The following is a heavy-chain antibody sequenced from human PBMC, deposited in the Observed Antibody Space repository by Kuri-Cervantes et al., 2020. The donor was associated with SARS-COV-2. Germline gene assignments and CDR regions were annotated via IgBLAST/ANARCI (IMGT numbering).Heavy chain of an antibody. D-gene: IGHD3-22*01. J-gene: IGHJ4*02. V-gene: IGHV3-53*01. CDR1: GFTVSSNY. Sequence: GGSLRLSCAASGFTVSSNYTSWVRQAPGKGLEWVSVIYSGGSTYYADSVKGRFTISRDNSKNTLYLQMNSLRAEDTAVYYCASIVTGDSSGYYWGQGTLVTVSS. CDR3: ASIVTGDSSGYY. CDR2: IYSGGST.